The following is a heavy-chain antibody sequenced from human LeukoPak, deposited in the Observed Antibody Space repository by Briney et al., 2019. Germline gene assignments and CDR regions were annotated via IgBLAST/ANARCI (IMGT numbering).Heavy chain of an antibody. CDR1: GGSISSGGYY. CDR2: IYYSGST. J-gene: IGHJ5*02. Sequence: ASETLSLTCTVSGGSISSGGYYWSWIRQHPGKGLEWIGYIYYSGSTYYNPSLKSRVTISVDTSKNQFSLKQSSVTAADTAVYYCARSSTSCYTCNWFDPWGQGTLVTVSS. V-gene: IGHV4-31*03. CDR3: ARSSTSCYTCNWFDP. D-gene: IGHD2-2*02.